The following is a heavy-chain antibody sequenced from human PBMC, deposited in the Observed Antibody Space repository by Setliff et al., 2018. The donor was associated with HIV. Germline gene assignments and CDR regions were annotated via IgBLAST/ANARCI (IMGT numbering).Heavy chain of an antibody. CDR3: ARDPNALDY. V-gene: IGHV3-7*01. J-gene: IGHJ4*02. Sequence: GGSLRLSCAASGFSFSNYWMDWVRQAPGKGLEWVATIKQDGSEIYHVDSVKGRFTISRDNARTSLYLEMNSLRAEDTAVYYCARDPNALDYWGQGTLVTVSS. CDR1: GFSFSNYW. CDR2: IKQDGSEI.